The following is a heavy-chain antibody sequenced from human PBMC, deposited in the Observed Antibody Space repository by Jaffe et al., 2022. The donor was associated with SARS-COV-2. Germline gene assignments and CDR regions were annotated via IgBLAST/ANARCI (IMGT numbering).Heavy chain of an antibody. D-gene: IGHD3-10*01. CDR1: GFTLTNFY. V-gene: IGHV3-7*01. CDR2: MNPDGSQK. CDR3: ATFIGNSDL. J-gene: IGHJ5*02. Sequence: EEQLVESGGGLVQPGGSLRLSCAASGFTLTNFYIHWLRQAPGGGLEWVANMNPDGSQKNYLDSVRGRFTISRDNANSLVYLQMNSLRAADTAVYFCATFIGNSDLWGRGTLVTVSS.